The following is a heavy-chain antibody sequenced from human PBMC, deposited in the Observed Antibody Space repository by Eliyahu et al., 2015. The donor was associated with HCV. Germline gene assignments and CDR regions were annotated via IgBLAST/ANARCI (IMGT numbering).Heavy chain of an antibody. CDR3: ARGDVGAYVGWNFDL. V-gene: IGHV3-7*03. J-gene: IGHJ2*01. CDR1: GLTFXSYW. CDR2: IKHDGNAE. D-gene: IGHD4-17*01. Sequence: EVQLVESGGGLVQPGWSLRLSCXASGLTFXSYWMNWVRQAPGKGLEWVATIKHDGNAEYYVDSVKGRFTISRDNAKNSLYLQMNSLRAEDTAIYYCARGDVGAYVGWNFDLWGRGTLVTVSS.